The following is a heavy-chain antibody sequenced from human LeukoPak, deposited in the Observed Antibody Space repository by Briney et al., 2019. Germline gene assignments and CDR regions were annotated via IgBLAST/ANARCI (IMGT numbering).Heavy chain of an antibody. CDR1: GGSISSYY. J-gene: IGHJ4*02. D-gene: IGHD6-13*01. CDR3: ARASAAGPPPFFDY. V-gene: IGHV4-59*01. Sequence: PSEALSLTCTVSGGSISSYYWSWIRQPPGKGLEWIGYIYYSGSTNYNPSLKSRVTISVDTSKNQFSLKLSSVTAADTAVYYCARASAAGPPPFFDYWGQATLVTVSS. CDR2: IYYSGST.